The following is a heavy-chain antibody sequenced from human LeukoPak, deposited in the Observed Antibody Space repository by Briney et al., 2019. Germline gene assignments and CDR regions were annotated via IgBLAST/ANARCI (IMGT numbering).Heavy chain of an antibody. Sequence: GRSLRLSCAASGLTFSSYAMPWVRQAPGKGLEWVAVISYDGSNRYYADSVKGRFTISRDNSKNTLYLQMNSLRAEDTAVYYCARGRMTTVVTGGDYFDYWGQGTLVTVSS. CDR1: GLTFSSYA. V-gene: IGHV3-30*01. CDR2: ISYDGSNR. J-gene: IGHJ4*02. D-gene: IGHD4-23*01. CDR3: ARGRMTTVVTGGDYFDY.